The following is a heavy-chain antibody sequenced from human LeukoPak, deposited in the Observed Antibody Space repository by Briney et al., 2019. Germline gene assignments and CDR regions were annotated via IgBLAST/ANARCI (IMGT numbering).Heavy chain of an antibody. D-gene: IGHD6-19*01. J-gene: IGHJ4*02. CDR2: ISAYNGNT. Sequence: ASMKVSCKASGYTFTSYGISWVRQAPGQGLEWMGWISAYNGNTNYAQKLQGRVTMTTDTSTSTAYMELRSLRSDDTAVYYCARVNGIAVAGTGFDYWGQGTLVTVSS. CDR3: ARVNGIAVAGTGFDY. V-gene: IGHV1-18*01. CDR1: GYTFTSYG.